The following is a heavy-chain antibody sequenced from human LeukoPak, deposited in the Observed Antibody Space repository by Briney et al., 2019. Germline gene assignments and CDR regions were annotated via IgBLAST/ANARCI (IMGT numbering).Heavy chain of an antibody. Sequence: ASVKVSCKASGGTFSSYAISWVRQAPGQGLEWMGGIIPIFGTANYAQKFQGRVTITTDESTSTAYMELSSLRSEDTAVYYCARDSSIAARGLYCMDVWGKGTTVTVSS. CDR2: IIPIFGTA. D-gene: IGHD6-6*01. V-gene: IGHV1-69*05. CDR3: ARDSSIAARGLYCMDV. J-gene: IGHJ6*03. CDR1: GGTFSSYA.